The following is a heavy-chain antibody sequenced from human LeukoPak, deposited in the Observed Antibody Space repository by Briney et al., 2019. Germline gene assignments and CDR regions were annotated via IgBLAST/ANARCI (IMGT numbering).Heavy chain of an antibody. J-gene: IGHJ4*02. CDR1: GGSISSSSHY. Sequence: SETLSLTCTVSGGSISSSSHYWGWIRQPPGTGLEWIGSIYYSGSTYYNPSLKSRVTISVDTSKNQFSLKLSSVTAADTAVYYCARHEYGSPDYWGQGTLVTVSS. CDR3: ARHEYGSPDY. D-gene: IGHD3-10*01. V-gene: IGHV4-39*01. CDR2: IYYSGST.